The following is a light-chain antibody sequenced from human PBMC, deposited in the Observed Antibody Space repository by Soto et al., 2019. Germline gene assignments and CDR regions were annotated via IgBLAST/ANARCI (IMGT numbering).Light chain of an antibody. CDR2: GNS. Sequence: QSVLTQPPSVSGAPGQRVTISCTGSSSNIGAGYDVHWYQQLPGTAPKLLIYGNSNRPSGVPHRFSGSKSGTSASLAITGLHAEDEADYYCQSYDSSLSVVFGGGTKLTVL. CDR1: SSNIGAGYD. J-gene: IGLJ2*01. V-gene: IGLV1-40*01. CDR3: QSYDSSLSVV.